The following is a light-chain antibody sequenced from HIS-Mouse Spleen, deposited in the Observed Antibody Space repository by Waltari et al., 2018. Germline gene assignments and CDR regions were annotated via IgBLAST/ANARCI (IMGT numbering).Light chain of an antibody. CDR2: DVS. J-gene: IGLJ1*01. Sequence: QSALTQPRSVSGSPGQSVTTSCTGTSSDVGGSNYGPWYQQHPGKAPNLMIYDVSKWPSGVPDRFSGSKSGNTASLTISGLQAEDEADYYCCSYAGSYTYVFGTGTKVTVL. V-gene: IGLV2-11*01. CDR3: CSYAGSYTYV. CDR1: SSDVGGSNY.